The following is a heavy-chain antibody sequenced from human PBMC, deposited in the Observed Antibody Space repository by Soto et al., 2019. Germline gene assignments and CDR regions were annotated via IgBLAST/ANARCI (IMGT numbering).Heavy chain of an antibody. D-gene: IGHD6-13*01. CDR1: GGSISSYY. CDR3: AREGSSWYGMDV. Sequence: QVQLQESGPGLVKPSETLSLTCTVSGGSISSYYWSWIRQPPGKGLEWIGYIYYSGSTNYNPSLRSRXXIXVXKSKNQFSRKLSSVTAADTAVYYCAREGSSWYGMDVWGQGTTVTVSS. J-gene: IGHJ6*02. V-gene: IGHV4-59*01. CDR2: IYYSGST.